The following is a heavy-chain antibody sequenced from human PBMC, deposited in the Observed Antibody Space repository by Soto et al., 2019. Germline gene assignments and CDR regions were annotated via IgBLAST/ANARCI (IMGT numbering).Heavy chain of an antibody. V-gene: IGHV1-69*13. J-gene: IGHJ6*02. CDR3: ARDRDDSSGYYVGVNYYYYYGMDV. Sequence: GASVKVSCKASGGTFSSYAISWVRRAPGQGLEWMGGIIPIFGTANYAQKFQGRVTITADESTSTAYMELSSLRSEDTAVYYCARDRDDSSGYYVGVNYYYYYGMDVWGQGTTVTVSS. D-gene: IGHD3-22*01. CDR2: IIPIFGTA. CDR1: GGTFSSYA.